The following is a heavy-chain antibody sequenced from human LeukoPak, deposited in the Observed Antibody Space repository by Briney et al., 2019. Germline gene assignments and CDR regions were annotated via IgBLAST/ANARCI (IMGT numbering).Heavy chain of an antibody. J-gene: IGHJ4*02. CDR2: ISGSGGST. CDR1: GFTFSSYA. V-gene: IGHV3-23*01. CDR3: AKDLGVGGSYYAPNSYLDY. D-gene: IGHD1-26*01. Sequence: PGGSLRLSCAASGFTFSSYAMSWVRQAPGKGLEWVSAISGSGGSTYYADSVKGRFTISRDNSKNTLYLQMNSLRAEDTAVYYCAKDLGVGGSYYAPNSYLDYWGQGTLVTVSS.